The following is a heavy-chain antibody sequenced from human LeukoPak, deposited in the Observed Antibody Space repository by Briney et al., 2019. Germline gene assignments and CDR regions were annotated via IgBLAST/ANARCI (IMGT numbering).Heavy chain of an antibody. CDR2: IKNKTDGGTT. Sequence: PGGSLRLSCAASGFTFSNAWMSWVRQAPGKGLEWVGRIKNKTDGGTTDYAAPVKGRFTISRDDSKNTLYLQMNSLKTEDTAVYYCTTGFVVVPAAIAMSDYWGQGTLVTVSS. J-gene: IGHJ4*02. V-gene: IGHV3-15*01. CDR1: GFTFSNAW. CDR3: TTGFVVVPAAIAMSDY. D-gene: IGHD2-2*01.